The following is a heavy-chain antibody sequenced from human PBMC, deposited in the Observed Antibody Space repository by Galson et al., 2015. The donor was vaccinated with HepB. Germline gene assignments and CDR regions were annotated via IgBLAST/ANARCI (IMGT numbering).Heavy chain of an antibody. D-gene: IGHD2-15*01. CDR1: GGSVSSGSYS. CDR2: IYYSGST. V-gene: IGHV4-61*01. Sequence: ETLSLTCTVSGGSVSSGSYSCSWIRQPPGKGPEWIGYIYYSGSTNYNPSLKSRVTISVDTSKNQFSLKLSSVTAADTAVYYCARVGGYCSGGSCYHPMWYFDLWGRGTLVTVSS. J-gene: IGHJ2*01. CDR3: ARVGGYCSGGSCYHPMWYFDL.